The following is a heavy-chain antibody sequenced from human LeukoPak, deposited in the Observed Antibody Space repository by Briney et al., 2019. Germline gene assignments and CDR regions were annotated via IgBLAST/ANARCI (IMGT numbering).Heavy chain of an antibody. CDR3: ARLSKERFFDYVFDF. V-gene: IGHV4-39*01. CDR1: GDSASDTIYC. J-gene: IGHJ4*02. D-gene: IGHD3-9*01. CDR2: IYYTDST. Sequence: KPSETLSLTCTASGDSASDTIYCCGWTRQPPGQGLQWIGNIYYTDSTYYNPSLRSRVTMSVDTSKNQFSLKMSSVTAADTPVYYCARLSKERFFDYVFDFWGQGTLPTVSS.